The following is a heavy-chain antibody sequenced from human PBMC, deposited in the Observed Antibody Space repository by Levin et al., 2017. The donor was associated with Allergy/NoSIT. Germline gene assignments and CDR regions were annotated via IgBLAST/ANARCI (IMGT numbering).Heavy chain of an antibody. CDR3: ARGDSTYYALLDL. D-gene: IGHD3-10*01. Sequence: GGSLRLSCAASGFTINTYAMNWVRLAPGKGLDCVSVISGSGDSADYADSVKGRFTISRDNSKNMVYLQMNSLRTEDTALYYCARGDSTYYALLDLWGQGTLVTVSS. V-gene: IGHV3-23*01. CDR1: GFTINTYA. J-gene: IGHJ4*02. CDR2: ISGSGDSA.